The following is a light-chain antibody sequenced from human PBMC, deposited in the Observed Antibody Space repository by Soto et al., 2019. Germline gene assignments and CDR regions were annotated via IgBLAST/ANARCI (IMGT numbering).Light chain of an antibody. CDR1: SSNIGSNY. Sequence: QSVLTQPPSASGTPGQRVTISCSGSSSNIGSNYVYWYQQLPGTAPKLLIYRNNQLPSGVPDRFSGSKSGTSASLAISGLRSEDEADSYCASWDDSLSGSYVFGTGPKLTVL. CDR3: ASWDDSLSGSYV. CDR2: RNN. V-gene: IGLV1-47*01. J-gene: IGLJ1*01.